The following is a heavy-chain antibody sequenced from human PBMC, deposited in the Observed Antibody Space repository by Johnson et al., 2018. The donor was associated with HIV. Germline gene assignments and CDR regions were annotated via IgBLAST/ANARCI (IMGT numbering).Heavy chain of an antibody. CDR1: GFTFDDYG. J-gene: IGHJ3*02. CDR3: AKDLPGYSSSWYGAFDI. CDR2: INWNGGST. V-gene: IGHV3-20*04. Sequence: VQLVESGGGVVRPGASLRLSCAASGFTFDDYGMSWVRQAPGKGLEWVSGINWNGGSTGYADSVKGRFTISRDNAKNSLYLQMNSLRAEDTALYYCAKDLPGYSSSWYGAFDIWGQGTMVTVSS. D-gene: IGHD6-13*01.